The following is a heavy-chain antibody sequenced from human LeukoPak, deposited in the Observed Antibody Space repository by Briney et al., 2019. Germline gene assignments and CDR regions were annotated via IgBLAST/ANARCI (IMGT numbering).Heavy chain of an antibody. CDR2: ISSSGTTI. D-gene: IGHD1-26*01. CDR1: GFTFSDYY. CDR3: AKDPHRIVGATTVDY. J-gene: IGHJ4*02. V-gene: IGHV3-11*01. Sequence: GGSLRLSCAVSGFTFSDYYMSWIRQAPGKGLEWVSYISSSGTTIYYTDSVKGRFTISRDNSKNTLYLQMNSLRAEDTAVYYCAKDPHRIVGATTVDYWGQGTLVTVSS.